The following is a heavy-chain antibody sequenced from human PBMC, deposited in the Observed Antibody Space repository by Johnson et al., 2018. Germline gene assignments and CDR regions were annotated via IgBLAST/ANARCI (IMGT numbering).Heavy chain of an antibody. J-gene: IGHJ6*02. V-gene: IGHV3-23*04. CDR2: ISGSGGST. D-gene: IGHD5-12*01. Sequence: QLVESGGGLVQPGGSLRLSCAASGFPFSSYAMSWVRQAPGKGLEWVSAISGSGGSTYYAGSGKGRFTISRDNSKTTLYVQMNSLRAEDTAVYYCAKDFTEYSGYDVDYYGMDVWGQGTTVTVSS. CDR1: GFPFSSYA. CDR3: AKDFTEYSGYDVDYYGMDV.